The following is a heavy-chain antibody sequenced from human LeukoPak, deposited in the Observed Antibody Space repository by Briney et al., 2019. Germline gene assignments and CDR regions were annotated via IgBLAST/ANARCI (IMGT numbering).Heavy chain of an antibody. CDR1: GFSFSNAW. J-gene: IGHJ4*02. D-gene: IGHD3-10*01. V-gene: IGHV3-15*01. CDR3: TTDQLIYGSGSYGY. CDR2: IKSKTDGGTT. Sequence: GGSLRLSCAASGFSFSNAWMSWVRQAPGKGLEWVGRIKSKTDGGTTDYAAPVKGRFTISRDDSKNKLYLEMNSLKTEDTAVYYCTTDQLIYGSGSYGYWSQGTLVTVSS.